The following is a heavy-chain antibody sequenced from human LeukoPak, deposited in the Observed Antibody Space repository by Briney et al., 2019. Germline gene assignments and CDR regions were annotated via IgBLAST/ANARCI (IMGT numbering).Heavy chain of an antibody. CDR3: ARGRTYWDYFDY. V-gene: IGHV4-59*01. D-gene: IGHD2-8*02. CDR2: IYSSGST. Sequence: SETLSLTCTVSLGSMSKSYWNWIRQPPGRGLEWVGFIYSSGSTNYSPSLKSRVTISLDTSRTQSSLELTSATAADTAVYYCARGRTYWDYFDYWGQGTVVTVSS. J-gene: IGHJ4*02. CDR1: LGSMSKSY.